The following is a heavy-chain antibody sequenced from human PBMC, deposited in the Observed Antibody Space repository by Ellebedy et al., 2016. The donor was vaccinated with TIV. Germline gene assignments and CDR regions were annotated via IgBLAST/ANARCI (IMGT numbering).Heavy chain of an antibody. D-gene: IGHD2-21*02. CDR1: GFTFRSYS. Sequence: GESLKISXADSGFTFRSYSMNWVRQAPGKGLEWVSHITSSSSTTQYADSVKGRFTISRDNSKNSLYLQMNSLRADDTAVYYCAKQPVTDPNEYYFDYWGQGTLVTVSP. J-gene: IGHJ4*02. V-gene: IGHV3-48*04. CDR3: AKQPVTDPNEYYFDY. CDR2: ITSSSSTT.